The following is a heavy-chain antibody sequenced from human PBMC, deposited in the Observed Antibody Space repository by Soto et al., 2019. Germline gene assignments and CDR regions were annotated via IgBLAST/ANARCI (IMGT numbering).Heavy chain of an antibody. Sequence: EVQLLESGGGLVQPGGSLRLSCVGSGFTFSSYDMTWVRQAPGKGLEWVSSFSFYGRRDNAYYADAVKGRFTISIDHSRNTVYLQMDSMTVEKTSVYYCAKSLYTAHGGPNAHWGQGTRVHVSS. V-gene: IGHV3-23*01. CDR1: GFTFSSYD. CDR2: FSFYGRRDNA. CDR3: AKSLYTAHGGPNAH. J-gene: IGHJ4*02. D-gene: IGHD2-2*02.